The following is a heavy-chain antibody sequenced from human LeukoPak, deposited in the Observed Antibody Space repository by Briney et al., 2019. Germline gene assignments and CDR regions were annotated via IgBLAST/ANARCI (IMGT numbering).Heavy chain of an antibody. CDR3: ARDWGFDY. CDR1: GFKFRSYV. D-gene: IGHD3-16*01. V-gene: IGHV3-64*02. Sequence: GGSLRLSCAASGFKFRSYVMYWVRQGPGKVLKHVSGIGPNGVSKYYADSVKGRFSVSRDNSKNTLYLQMGSLRLDDTGVYYCARDWGFDYWGQGTLVTVSS. J-gene: IGHJ4*02. CDR2: IGPNGVSK.